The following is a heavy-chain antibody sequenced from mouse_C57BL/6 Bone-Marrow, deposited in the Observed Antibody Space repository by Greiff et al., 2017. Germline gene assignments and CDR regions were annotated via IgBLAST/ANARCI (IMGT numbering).Heavy chain of an antibody. D-gene: IGHD4-1*01. CDR3: ARNWDLDY. CDR2: ISDGGSYT. Sequence: EVQLQESGGGLVKPGGSLKLSCAASGFTFSSYAMSWVRQTPEKRLEWVATISDGGSYTYYPDNVKGRFTISRDNAKNNLYLQMSHLKSEDTAMYNCARNWDLDYWGQGTTLTVSS. CDR1: GFTFSSYA. V-gene: IGHV5-4*01. J-gene: IGHJ2*01.